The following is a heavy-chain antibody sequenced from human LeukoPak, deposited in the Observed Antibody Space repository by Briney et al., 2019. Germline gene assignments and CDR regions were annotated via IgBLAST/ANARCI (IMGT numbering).Heavy chain of an antibody. CDR2: SSGSGSTI. CDR3: ARDLSGTYIMSNAFDI. D-gene: IGHD6-19*01. CDR1: GFSFSDYN. J-gene: IGHJ3*02. Sequence: PGGSLRLSCTASGFSFSDYNMSWFRKAPGKGLEWISYSSGSGSTISYADSVNGRFIISRDNAKNSLYLQMNSLRAEDTAMYYCARDLSGTYIMSNAFDIWGQGTTVTVS. V-gene: IGHV3-11*04.